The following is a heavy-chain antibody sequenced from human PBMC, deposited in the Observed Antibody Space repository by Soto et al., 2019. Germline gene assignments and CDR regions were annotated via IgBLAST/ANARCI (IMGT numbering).Heavy chain of an antibody. V-gene: IGHV3-48*02. CDR3: ARSVEGHFDY. CDR1: GFPFSIYS. CDR2: ITSDTNTI. Sequence: EVQLVESGGGLVQPGGSLRLTCAASGFPFSIYSMNWVRQAPGKGLEWSSYITSDTNTIKYAYSVKGRVTISRDNAKNLVYLQMNSLRDEDTAVYFCARSVEGHFDYWGQGTVVTVSS. J-gene: IGHJ4*02. D-gene: IGHD6-19*01.